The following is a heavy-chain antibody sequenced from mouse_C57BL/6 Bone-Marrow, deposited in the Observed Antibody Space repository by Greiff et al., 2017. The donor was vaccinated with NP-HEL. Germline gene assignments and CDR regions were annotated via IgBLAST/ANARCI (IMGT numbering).Heavy chain of an antibody. CDR1: GYTFTSYW. J-gene: IGHJ3*01. Sequence: VQLQQPGAELVKPGASVKLSCKASGYTFTSYWMHWVKQRPGQGLEWIGMIHPNSGSTNYNEKFKSKATLTVDKSSSTAYMQLSSLTSEDSAVYDCARGGLRRAWFAYWGQGTLVTVSA. V-gene: IGHV1-64*01. D-gene: IGHD2-2*01. CDR2: IHPNSGST. CDR3: ARGGLRRAWFAY.